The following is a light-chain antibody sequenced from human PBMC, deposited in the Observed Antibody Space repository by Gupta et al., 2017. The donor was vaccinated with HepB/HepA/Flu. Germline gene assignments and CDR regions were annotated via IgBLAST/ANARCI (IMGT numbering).Light chain of an antibody. CDR2: DVS. Sequence: QSPLPQPAPVAGSPRDSITISCTGTSSDVGGSKDVSWYQQQAGKAPKLMIYDVSSRPSGVSDRFSGSKSGNTASLTITGLQADEEAHYYCSSYTTTSTLGVFGGGTKLTVL. J-gene: IGLJ3*02. CDR3: SSYTTTSTLGV. V-gene: IGLV2-14*03. CDR1: SSDVGGSKD.